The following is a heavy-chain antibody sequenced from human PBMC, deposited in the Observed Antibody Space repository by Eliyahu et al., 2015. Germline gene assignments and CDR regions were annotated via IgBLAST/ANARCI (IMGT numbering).Heavy chain of an antibody. J-gene: IGHJ4*02. CDR3: AKDDPGPWNYAY. CDR1: GXPFRAYV. CDR2: XTGRGDTT. D-gene: IGHD1-7*01. V-gene: IGHV3-23*01. Sequence: EVPLLESGGGLVQPGGSLRLXXXAXGXPFRAYVXXWVRQAPGKGVGWVSAXTGRGDTTHFADSVKGRFTISRDNSKNTLYLQMNNLRVEDTAVYYCAKDDPGPWNYAYWGQGTLVTVSS.